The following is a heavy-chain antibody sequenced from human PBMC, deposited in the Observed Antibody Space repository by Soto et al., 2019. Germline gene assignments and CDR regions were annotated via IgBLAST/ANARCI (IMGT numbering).Heavy chain of an antibody. Sequence: GGSLRLSCAASGFTFSGSAMHWVRQASGKGLEWVGRIRNKANSYTTEYAASVKGRFTISRDDSKNSLYLQMNSLKTEDTAVYYCARKLNEAYFDYWGQGTLVTVSS. D-gene: IGHD1-1*01. J-gene: IGHJ4*02. V-gene: IGHV3-72*01. CDR3: ARKLNEAYFDY. CDR1: GFTFSGSA. CDR2: IRNKANSYTT.